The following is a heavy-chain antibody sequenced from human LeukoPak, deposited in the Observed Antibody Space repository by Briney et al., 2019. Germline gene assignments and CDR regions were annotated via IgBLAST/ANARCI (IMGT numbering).Heavy chain of an antibody. CDR1: GFTFSTYA. Sequence: GGSLRLSCTASGFTFSTYAMSWVRQAPGKGLEWVSLIRGSGGTTYYADSVKGRFTISRDNSKNTLYLQMNSLIAEDTAVYYCAKTYCSSPSCFSPDYWGQGTLVTVSS. CDR2: IRGSGGTT. V-gene: IGHV3-23*01. D-gene: IGHD2-2*01. J-gene: IGHJ4*02. CDR3: AKTYCSSPSCFSPDY.